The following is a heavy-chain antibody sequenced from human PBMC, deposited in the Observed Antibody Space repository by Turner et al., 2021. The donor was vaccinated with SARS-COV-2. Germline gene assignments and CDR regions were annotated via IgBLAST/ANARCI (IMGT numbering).Heavy chain of an antibody. Sequence: QVQLVQSGAEVKKPGSSVKVSCKASGGTFSSYAISWVRQAPGQGLEWMGGITPIFGTANYAQKFQGRVTITADESTSTAYMELSSLRSEDTAVYYCATGVAVTGTPSAYYYYYGMDVWGQGTTVTVSS. CDR1: GGTFSSYA. CDR2: ITPIFGTA. J-gene: IGHJ6*02. CDR3: ATGVAVTGTPSAYYYYYGMDV. V-gene: IGHV1-69*01. D-gene: IGHD6-19*01.